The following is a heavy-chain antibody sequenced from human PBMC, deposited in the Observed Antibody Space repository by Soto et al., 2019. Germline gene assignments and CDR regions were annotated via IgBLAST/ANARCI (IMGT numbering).Heavy chain of an antibody. CDR1: GYTFTNND. D-gene: IGHD3-16*01. V-gene: IGHV1-8*01. Sequence: ASVKVSCKASGYTFTNNDVSWVRQATGQGLEWMGWMNPGSGDTGYAQKFQGRVTMTRDISIATAYMELTSLTSEDTAIYYCARMESFGTLNWFDPWGHGTLVTVYS. CDR2: MNPGSGDT. CDR3: ARMESFGTLNWFDP. J-gene: IGHJ5*02.